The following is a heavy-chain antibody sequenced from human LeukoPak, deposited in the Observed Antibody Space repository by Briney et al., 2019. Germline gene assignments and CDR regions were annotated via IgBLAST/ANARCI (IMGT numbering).Heavy chain of an antibody. CDR3: ARRPCSGGSCPNPFDP. CDR1: GGSISSYY. Sequence: PSETLSLTCTVSGGSISSYYWSWIRQPPGKGLEWIGYIYSSGSTSYNPSLKSRVTISVDTSKNQFSLKLSSVTAADTAVYYCARRPCSGGSCPNPFDPWGQGTLVTVSS. J-gene: IGHJ5*02. CDR2: IYSSGST. D-gene: IGHD2-15*01. V-gene: IGHV4-59*08.